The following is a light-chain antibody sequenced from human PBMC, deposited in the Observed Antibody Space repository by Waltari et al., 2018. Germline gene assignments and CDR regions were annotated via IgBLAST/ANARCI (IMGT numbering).Light chain of an antibody. CDR3: QQYNSYSLT. V-gene: IGKV1-5*03. J-gene: IGKJ2*01. CDR1: QSISSW. Sequence: DIQMTQSPSPLPASVGDRVPITCRASQSISSWLAWYQQKPGEAPKLLIYKASSLESGVPFRFSGSGSGTEFTFTISSLQPDDFATYYCQQYNSYSLTFGQGTKLEIK. CDR2: KAS.